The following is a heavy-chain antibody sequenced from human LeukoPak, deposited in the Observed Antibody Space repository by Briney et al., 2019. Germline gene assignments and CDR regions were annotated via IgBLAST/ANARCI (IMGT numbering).Heavy chain of an antibody. D-gene: IGHD3-10*01. CDR3: ARVKKDGLVRYYYMDV. J-gene: IGHJ6*03. Sequence: SETLSLTCAVYGGSFSGYYWSWIRQPPGKGLEWIGEINHSGSTNYNPSLKSRVTISVDTSKNQFSLKLSSVTAADTAVYYCARVKKDGLVRYYYMDVWGKGTTVTISS. V-gene: IGHV4-34*01. CDR1: GGSFSGYY. CDR2: INHSGST.